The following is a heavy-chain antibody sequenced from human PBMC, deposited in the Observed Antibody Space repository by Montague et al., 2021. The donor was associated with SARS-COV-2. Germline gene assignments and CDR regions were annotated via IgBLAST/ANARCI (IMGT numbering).Heavy chain of an antibody. J-gene: IGHJ5*02. Sequence: PALVKPTQTLTLTCNFSGFSLSTSGLCVSRIRQPPGKALEWLARIDWDDYKYYSTSLKTRLTISKDTSKNQVVLTMTNMDPVDTATYYCARILVAAAGSPFDPWGQGTLVTVSS. D-gene: IGHD6-13*01. CDR3: ARILVAAAGSPFDP. V-gene: IGHV2-70*11. CDR2: IDWDDYK. CDR1: GFSLSTSGLC.